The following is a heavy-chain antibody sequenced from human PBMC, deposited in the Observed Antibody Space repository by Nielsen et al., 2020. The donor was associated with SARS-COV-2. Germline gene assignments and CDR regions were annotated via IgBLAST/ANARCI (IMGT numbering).Heavy chain of an antibody. Sequence: SETLSLTCTVSGGSISSSSYYWGWIRQPPGKGLEWIGSIYYSGSTYYNPSLKSRVTISVDTSKNQFSLKLSSVTAADTAVYYCARDKYYYDSSGPGFDPWGQGTLVTVSS. CDR2: IYYSGST. J-gene: IGHJ5*02. V-gene: IGHV4-39*02. CDR3: ARDKYYYDSSGPGFDP. D-gene: IGHD3-22*01. CDR1: GGSISSSSYY.